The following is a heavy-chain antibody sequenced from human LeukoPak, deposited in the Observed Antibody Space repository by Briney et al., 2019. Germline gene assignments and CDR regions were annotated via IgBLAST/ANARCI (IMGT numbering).Heavy chain of an antibody. CDR2: ISGSGGDI. CDR3: AKGSGRDGGP. CDR1: GFTFSDSY. V-gene: IGHV3-11*04. J-gene: IGHJ5*02. Sequence: GGSLRLSCAASGFTFSDSYMSWIRQAPGKGLEWLSYISGSGGDIAYRDSVKGRMTISRDNAKNSLSLQMKSLTVEDTAVYFCAKGSGRDGGPRGQGTLVTVSS. D-gene: IGHD5-24*01.